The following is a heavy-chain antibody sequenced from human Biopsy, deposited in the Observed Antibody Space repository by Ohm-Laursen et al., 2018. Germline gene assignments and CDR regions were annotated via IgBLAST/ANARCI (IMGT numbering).Heavy chain of an antibody. J-gene: IGHJ2*01. Sequence: SAKVSCKASGYTFTNYYMHWVRQAPGQGLEWVGSSIPLFNTANYADKFQGRVTLTADKSTTTAYMELSSLRSEDTAIYYCARFPLGAYDDSGSYRAVEHWYFDLWGRGTLVTVSS. CDR1: GYTFTNYY. CDR2: SIPLFNTA. CDR3: ARFPLGAYDDSGSYRAVEHWYFDL. V-gene: IGHV1-69*06. D-gene: IGHD3-22*01.